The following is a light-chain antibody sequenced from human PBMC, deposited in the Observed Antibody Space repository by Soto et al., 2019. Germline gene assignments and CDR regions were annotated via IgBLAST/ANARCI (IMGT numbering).Light chain of an antibody. V-gene: IGKV1-9*01. CDR2: GAT. CDR3: QQLNGSPCT. J-gene: IGKJ1*01. CDR1: PAIASF. Sequence: IQLTQSPSSLSASVGDRVTITCRATPAIASFLAWYQQKPGTAPKLLIYGATTLQSGIPPRVSSSRSGTDYTLTIGSLQHEDFATYYCQQLNGSPCTFGQGTQVEIK.